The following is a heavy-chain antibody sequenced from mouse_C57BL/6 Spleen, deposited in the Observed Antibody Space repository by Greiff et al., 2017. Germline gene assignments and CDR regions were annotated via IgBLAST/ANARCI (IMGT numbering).Heavy chain of an antibody. D-gene: IGHD1-1*01. CDR1: GFTFTDYY. CDR3: ASSYYYGSSNWYFDV. V-gene: IGHV7-3*01. CDR2: IRNKANGYTT. Sequence: EVKLVESGGGLVQPGGSLSLSCAASGFTFTDYYMSWVRQPPGKALEWLGFIRNKANGYTTEYSASVKGRFTISRDNSQSILYLQMNALRAEDSATYYCASSYYYGSSNWYFDVWGTGTTVTVSS. J-gene: IGHJ1*03.